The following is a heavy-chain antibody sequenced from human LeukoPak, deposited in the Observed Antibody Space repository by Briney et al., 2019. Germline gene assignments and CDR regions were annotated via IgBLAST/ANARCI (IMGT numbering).Heavy chain of an antibody. J-gene: IGHJ6*02. CDR3: ARELYLVGATTDGPYYYYGMDV. CDR1: GYTLINHA. V-gene: IGHV1-18*04. CDR2: ISADNGNT. Sequence: ASVKVSCKGSGYTLINHAFSWVRQAPGQGLEWMGWISADNGNTNHAQKFQGRVSLTTDTSTSTAYMELRSLRSDDTAVYYCARELYLVGATTDGPYYYYGMDVWGQGTTVTVSS. D-gene: IGHD1-26*01.